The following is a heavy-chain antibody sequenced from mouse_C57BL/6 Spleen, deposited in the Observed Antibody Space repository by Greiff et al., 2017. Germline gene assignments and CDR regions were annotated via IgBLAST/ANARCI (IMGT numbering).Heavy chain of an antibody. CDR1: GYTFSTYP. D-gene: IGHD2-2*01. J-gene: IGHJ4*01. V-gene: IGHV1-47*01. CDR2: FHPYNDDT. Sequence: VQLQQSGAELVKPGASVKMSCKASGYTFSTYPIEWMKQNHGKSLEWIGNFHPYNDDTKYNEKFKGKATLTVEKSSSTVYLELSRLTSDDSAVYYCARNHYGYDGYYAMDYWGQGTSVTVSS. CDR3: ARNHYGYDGYYAMDY.